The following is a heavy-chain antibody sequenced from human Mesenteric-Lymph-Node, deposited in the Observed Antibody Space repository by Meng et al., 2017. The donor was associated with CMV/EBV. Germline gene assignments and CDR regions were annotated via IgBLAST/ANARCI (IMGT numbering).Heavy chain of an antibody. CDR2: IYYSGSI. CDR3: ARDRGYSYGYRGRFDP. D-gene: IGHD5-18*01. V-gene: IGHV4-59*01. CDR1: EFTFNTSN. J-gene: IGHJ5*02. Sequence: ESLKISCAASEFTFNTSNMNWVRQAPGKGLEWIAYIYYSGSINDNPSLKSRVTISVDTSKNQFSLKLNSVTAADTAVYYCARDRGYSYGYRGRFDPWGQGTLVTVSS.